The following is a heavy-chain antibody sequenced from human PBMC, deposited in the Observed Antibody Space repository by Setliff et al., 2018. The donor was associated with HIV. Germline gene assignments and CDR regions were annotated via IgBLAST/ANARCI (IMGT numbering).Heavy chain of an antibody. CDR1: GYTFTSYD. CDR2: ISAYNGNT. D-gene: IGHD3-22*01. CDR3: AREIGDYYDSSGYYPPTDYYYGMDV. J-gene: IGHJ6*02. V-gene: IGHV1-18*01. Sequence: ASVKVSCQASGYTFTSYDISWVRQAPGQGLEWMGWISAYNGNTNYAQKLQGRVTMTTDTSTSTAYMELRSLRSDDTAVHYCAREIGDYYDSSGYYPPTDYYYGMDVWGQGTTVTVSS.